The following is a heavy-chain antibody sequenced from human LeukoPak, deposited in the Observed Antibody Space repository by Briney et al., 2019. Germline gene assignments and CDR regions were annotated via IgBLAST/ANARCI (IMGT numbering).Heavy chain of an antibody. V-gene: IGHV3-7*01. D-gene: IGHD3-22*01. CDR3: VSRSGKYYEISEVPANS. Sequence: PGGSLRLSCAASGLTFRNYWMSWIRQAPGKGLEWAAHISEDGSNKYYVDPVKGRFTISRDNAKNSLYLQMNSLRVEDTAVYYCVSRSGKYYEISEVPANSWGQGTLVTVSS. J-gene: IGHJ4*02. CDR2: ISEDGSNK. CDR1: GLTFRNYW.